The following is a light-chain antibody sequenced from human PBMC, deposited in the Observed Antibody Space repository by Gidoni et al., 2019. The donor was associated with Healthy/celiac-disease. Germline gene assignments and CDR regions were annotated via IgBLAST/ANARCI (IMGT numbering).Light chain of an antibody. J-gene: IGKJ5*01. CDR3: QQYDNLPIT. CDR1: QDIINY. CDR2: DAS. Sequence: EIKMNQYPSSLSASVGDRVTITCQASQDIINYLNWYQQKPGKAPKLLIYDASNLETGVPARFSGSGSGTDFTFTISSLQPEDIATYYCQQYDNLPITFGQGTRLEIK. V-gene: IGKV1-33*01.